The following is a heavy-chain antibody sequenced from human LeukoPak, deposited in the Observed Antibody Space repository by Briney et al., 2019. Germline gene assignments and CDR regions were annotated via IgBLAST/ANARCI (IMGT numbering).Heavy chain of an antibody. CDR1: GFTFSSYN. V-gene: IGHV3-48*02. CDR3: ATGSEVFDY. CDR2: INTGSSTI. Sequence: GGSLRLSCAASGFTFSSYNMNWVRQAPGKGLDWVSHINTGSSTIYYADSVKGRFTISRDNAKNSLYLQMNSLRDEDTAVYYCATGSEVFDYWGQGTLVTVSS. D-gene: IGHD3-10*01. J-gene: IGHJ4*02.